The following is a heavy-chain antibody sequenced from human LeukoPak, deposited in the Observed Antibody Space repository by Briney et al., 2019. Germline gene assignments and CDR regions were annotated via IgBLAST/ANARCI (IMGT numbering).Heavy chain of an antibody. J-gene: IGHJ5*02. D-gene: IGHD3-3*02. CDR2: ISYDGGND. Sequence: GRSLRLSCAASGFAFNTYTIHWVRQAPGKGLEWVAVISYDGGNDYYADSVKGRFTISRDSSKNTLYLQMNSLRPEDTAVYYCVRDSRPPDSIHFWSVNLFDPWGQGTLVTVSS. V-gene: IGHV3-30*04. CDR1: GFAFNTYT. CDR3: VRDSRPPDSIHFWSVNLFDP.